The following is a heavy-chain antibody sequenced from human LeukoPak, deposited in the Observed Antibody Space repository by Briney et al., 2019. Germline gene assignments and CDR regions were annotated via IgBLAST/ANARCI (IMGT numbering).Heavy chain of an antibody. CDR2: IYYSGST. D-gene: IGHD3-16*02. CDR3: ARDRVADYVWGSYRYSNWFDP. J-gene: IGHJ5*02. V-gene: IGHV4-61*01. Sequence: SETLSLTCTVSGGSISSGSYYWGWIRQPPGKGLEWIGYIYYSGSTNYNPSLKSRVTISVDTSKNQFSLKLSSVTAADTAVYYCARDRVADYVWGSYRYSNWFDPWGQGTLVTVSS. CDR1: GGSISSGSYY.